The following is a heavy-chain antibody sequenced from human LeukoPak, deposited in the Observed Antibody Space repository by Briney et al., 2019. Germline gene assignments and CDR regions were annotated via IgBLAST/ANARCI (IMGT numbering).Heavy chain of an antibody. D-gene: IGHD3-22*01. J-gene: IGHJ4*02. CDR1: GGSISTSNYY. CDR3: ARLYYYDSSGPPL. V-gene: IGHV4-39*01. CDR2: IYYSGRT. Sequence: NPSETLSLTCSVSGGSISTSNYYWGWICQPPGKGLEWIANIYYSGRTYYNPSLKSRVTISMDTSKNQFSLKLSSVTAADTAVYYCARLYYYDSSGPPLWGQGTLVTVSS.